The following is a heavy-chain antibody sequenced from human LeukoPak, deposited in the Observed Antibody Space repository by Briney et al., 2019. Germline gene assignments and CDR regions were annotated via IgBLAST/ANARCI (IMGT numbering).Heavy chain of an antibody. CDR2: ISYDGSNK. CDR3: ARAKARFLEWLPFDY. V-gene: IGHV3-30-3*01. CDR1: GFTFSSYA. D-gene: IGHD3-3*01. Sequence: PGGSLRLSCAASGFTFSSYAMHWVRQAPGKGLEWVAVISYDGSNKYYADSVKGRFTISRDNSKNTLYLQMNSLRAEDTAVYYCARAKARFLEWLPFDYWGQGTLVTVSS. J-gene: IGHJ4*02.